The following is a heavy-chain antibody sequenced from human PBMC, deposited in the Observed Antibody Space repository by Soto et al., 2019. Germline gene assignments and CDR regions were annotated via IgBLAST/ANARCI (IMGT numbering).Heavy chain of an antibody. Sequence: QITLKESGPTLVKPTQTLTLTCTLSGSSLSSNGVGVGWLRQPPGKALEWLALIYWDDDKRYSPSLKSRLTITKDTSKNQVVLTMANMDPVDTATYYCAHALGGCRSSYFDNWGQGTLVTVSS. J-gene: IGHJ4*02. CDR3: AHALGGCRSSYFDN. CDR1: GSSLSSNGVG. D-gene: IGHD3-16*01. CDR2: IYWDDDK. V-gene: IGHV2-5*02.